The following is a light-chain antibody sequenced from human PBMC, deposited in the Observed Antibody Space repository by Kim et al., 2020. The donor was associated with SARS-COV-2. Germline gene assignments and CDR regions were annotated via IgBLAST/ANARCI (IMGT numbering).Light chain of an antibody. V-gene: IGKV3D-15*01. CDR1: QSVSSK. CDR2: GAS. Sequence: EVVLTQSPATLSVSPGERVTLSCRASQSVSSKLAWYQQKPGQAPRLLMSGASNRATGIPARFSGSGSGTEFTLTISSPQSEDFAVYYYQQYDNWSPLTFGGGTKVDIK. J-gene: IGKJ4*01. CDR3: QQYDNWSPLT.